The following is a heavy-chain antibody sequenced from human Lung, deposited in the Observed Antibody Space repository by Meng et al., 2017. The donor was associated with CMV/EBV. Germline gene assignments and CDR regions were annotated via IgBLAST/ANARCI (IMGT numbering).Heavy chain of an antibody. CDR1: GFTFSSYS. D-gene: IGHD3-3*01. V-gene: IGHV3-21*01. CDR2: ISSRSSYI. J-gene: IGHJ4*02. CDR3: AGYYDFENGYEVANFYFDY. Sequence: GGSLRLXXAASGFTFSSYSMNWVRQVPGKGLEWVSSISSRSSYIYYADSVNGRFTISRDNAKNSLYLQMNSRRAEYTAVYYWAGYYDFENGYEVANFYFDYWGQGXLVTVSS.